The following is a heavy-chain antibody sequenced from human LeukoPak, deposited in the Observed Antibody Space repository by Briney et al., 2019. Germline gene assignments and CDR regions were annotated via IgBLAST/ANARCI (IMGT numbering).Heavy chain of an antibody. D-gene: IGHD1-1*01. Sequence: GGSLRLSCAASGFTFSSYWMSWVRQAPGKGLEWVANIKQDGSEKYYVDSVKGRFTISRDNAKNSLYLQMNSLRAEDTAVYYCARANRTGTTYNWFDPWGQGTLVTVSS. CDR1: GFTFSSYW. V-gene: IGHV3-7*01. CDR3: ARANRTGTTYNWFDP. CDR2: IKQDGSEK. J-gene: IGHJ5*02.